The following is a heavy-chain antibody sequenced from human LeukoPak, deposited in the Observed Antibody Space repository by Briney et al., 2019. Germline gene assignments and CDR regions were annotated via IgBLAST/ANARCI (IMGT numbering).Heavy chain of an antibody. D-gene: IGHD1-1*01. J-gene: IGHJ3*02. CDR1: GFTYSNYA. V-gene: IGHV3-30*01. CDR2: ISFDATKE. Sequence: GGSLRLSCATSGFTYSNYAMHWVRQAPGKGLEWVAVISFDATKEYFGKSVKGRFTISRDNSKATLYLQMHRLRIEDTALYFCARFKVGTNTTQKNAFDIWGRGTVVAVSS. CDR3: ARFKVGTNTTQKNAFDI.